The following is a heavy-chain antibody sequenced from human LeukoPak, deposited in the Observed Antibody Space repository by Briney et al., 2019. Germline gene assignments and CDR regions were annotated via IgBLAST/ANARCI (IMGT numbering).Heavy chain of an antibody. CDR3: ARVIAAAGTDWFDP. V-gene: IGHV4-38-2*02. J-gene: IGHJ5*02. CDR2: IYHSGST. Sequence: KTSETLSLTCTVSGYSISSGYYWAWIRQPPGKGLEWIGSIYHSGSTYYNPSLKSRVTISVDTSKNQFSLKLSSVTAADTAVYYCARVIAAAGTDWFDPWGQGTLVTVSS. D-gene: IGHD6-13*01. CDR1: GYSISSGYY.